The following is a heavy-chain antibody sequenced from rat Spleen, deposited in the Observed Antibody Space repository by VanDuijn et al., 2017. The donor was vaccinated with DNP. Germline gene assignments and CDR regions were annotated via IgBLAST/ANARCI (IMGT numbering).Heavy chain of an antibody. CDR1: GFTFSAYY. CDR3: ARHPYGYNYNWFAY. J-gene: IGHJ3*01. Sequence: EVQLVESGGGLVQPGRSLKLSCAASGFTFSAYYLAWVRQAPAKGLEWVAYIGSAAYAPYYGDSVKGRFTISRDNAKSTLYLQMDSLRSEDTATYYCARHPYGYNYNWFAYWGQGTLVTVSS. CDR2: IGSAAYAP. V-gene: IGHV5-25*01. D-gene: IGHD1-9*01.